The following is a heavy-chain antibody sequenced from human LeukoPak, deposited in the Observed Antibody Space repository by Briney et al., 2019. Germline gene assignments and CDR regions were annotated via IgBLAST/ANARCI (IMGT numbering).Heavy chain of an antibody. Sequence: PSETLSLTCTVSGGSFSTYYWSWIRQPPGKGLEWIGYVYYTGSTNYNPSLKSRVTMSVDMSKNQFSLKLSSVTAADTAVYYCARDRGTYLPGTFDYWGQGTLVTVSS. CDR1: GGSFSTYY. CDR2: VYYTGST. J-gene: IGHJ4*02. D-gene: IGHD1-26*01. V-gene: IGHV4-59*01. CDR3: ARDRGTYLPGTFDY.